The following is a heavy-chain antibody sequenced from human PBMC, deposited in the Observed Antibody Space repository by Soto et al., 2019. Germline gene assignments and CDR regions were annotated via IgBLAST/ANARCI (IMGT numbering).Heavy chain of an antibody. CDR3: EKDQPCTLTTQRWYLDY. CDR2: ISGNSDST. V-gene: IGHV3-23*01. Sequence: EVQLLESGGGLVPAGGPLRLVCAASGLTFRRYPISWVRRAPGEALEWVSAISGNSDSTFYADSVKGRFTSSRDNSENSGYLQMKRLRAEATAVYYCEKDQPCTLTTQRWYLDYWGRGTMVTVSS. CDR1: GLTFRRYP. J-gene: IGHJ4*02. D-gene: IGHD4-17*01.